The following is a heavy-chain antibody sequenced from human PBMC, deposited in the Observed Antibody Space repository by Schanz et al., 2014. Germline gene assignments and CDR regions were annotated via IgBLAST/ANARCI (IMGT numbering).Heavy chain of an antibody. CDR1: GGSISSGGYY. CDR3: ARDSRPNYDFLTAYYSIDY. V-gene: IGHV4-31*03. CDR2: INHGGST. D-gene: IGHD3-9*01. Sequence: QVQLQESGPGLVKPSQTLSLTCTVSGGSISSGGYYWSWIRQPPGKGLEWIAEINHGGSTNYNPSLKSRVTISVDTSKNQFSLKLRSVTAADTAVYYCARDSRPNYDFLTAYYSIDYWGQGTLVTVSS. J-gene: IGHJ4*02.